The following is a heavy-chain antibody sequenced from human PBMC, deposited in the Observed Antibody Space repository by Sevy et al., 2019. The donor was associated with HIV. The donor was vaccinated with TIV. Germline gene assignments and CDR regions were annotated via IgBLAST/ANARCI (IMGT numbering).Heavy chain of an antibody. CDR2: IYYNGHI. CDR3: AGENAWGRGYS. J-gene: IGHJ4*02. V-gene: IGHV4-59*08. Sequence: SETLSLTCTVSGGSITSLYWNWIRQPPGKGLEWIANIYYNGHINYNPSLKSRVTLSLDTSKNQCSLWLSSGTAADTAMYYCAGENAWGRGYSWGQGTLVTVSS. D-gene: IGHD1-26*01. CDR1: GGSITSLY.